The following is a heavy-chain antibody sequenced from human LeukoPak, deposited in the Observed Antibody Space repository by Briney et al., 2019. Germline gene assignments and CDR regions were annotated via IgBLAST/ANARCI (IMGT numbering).Heavy chain of an antibody. J-gene: IGHJ4*02. V-gene: IGHV3-23*01. CDR1: GFTVSSNY. CDR3: AKVQAVAEYYFDY. D-gene: IGHD6-19*01. CDR2: ISGRGDNT. Sequence: GGSLRLSCAASGFTVSSNYMNWVRQAPGKGLEWISGISGRGDNTNYAGSVRGRFTISRDNSKNTLYLQMNSLRAEDTAVYYCAKVQAVAEYYFDYWGQGTLVTVSS.